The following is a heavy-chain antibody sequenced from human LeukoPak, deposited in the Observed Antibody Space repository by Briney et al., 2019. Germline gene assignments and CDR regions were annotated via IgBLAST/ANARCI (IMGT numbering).Heavy chain of an antibody. CDR2: IFHSGST. D-gene: IGHD4-17*01. CDR3: ARDVHDYGDYGFGY. J-gene: IGHJ4*02. Sequence: YPGGSLRLSCAASGFTFTTYWMSWVRQPPGKGLEWIGQIFHSGSTSYSPSPKSRVTISVDTSKNQFSLKLSSVTAADTAVYYCARDVHDYGDYGFGYWGQGTLVTVSS. V-gene: IGHV4-4*02. CDR1: GFTFTTYW.